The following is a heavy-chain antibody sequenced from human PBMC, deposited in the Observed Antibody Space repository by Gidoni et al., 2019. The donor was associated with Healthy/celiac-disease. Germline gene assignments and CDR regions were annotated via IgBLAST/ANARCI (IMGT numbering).Heavy chain of an antibody. CDR3: ARGGGVLWFRELLSQDAFDI. D-gene: IGHD3-10*01. V-gene: IGHV4-4*02. J-gene: IGHJ3*02. CDR2: IYHSGST. CDR1: GGSISSSNW. Sequence: QVQLQESGPGLVKPSGTLSLTCAVSGGSISSSNWWSWVRQPPGKGLEWIGEIYHSGSTNYNPSLKSRVTISVDKSKNQFSLKLSSVTAADTAVYYCARGGGVLWFRELLSQDAFDIWGQGTMVTVSS.